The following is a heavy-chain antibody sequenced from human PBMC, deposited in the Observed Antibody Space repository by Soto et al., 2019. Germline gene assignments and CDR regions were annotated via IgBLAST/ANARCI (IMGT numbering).Heavy chain of an antibody. Sequence: PSETLSLTCTVSGGYISSSSYYWGWIRQPPGKGLEWIGSIYYSGSTYYNPSLKSRVTISVDTSKNQFSLKLSSVTAADTAVYYCARRDYYDSSGYYNPVDYWGQGTLVTVS. J-gene: IGHJ4*02. V-gene: IGHV4-39*01. CDR3: ARRDYYDSSGYYNPVDY. CDR1: GGYISSSSYY. D-gene: IGHD3-22*01. CDR2: IYYSGST.